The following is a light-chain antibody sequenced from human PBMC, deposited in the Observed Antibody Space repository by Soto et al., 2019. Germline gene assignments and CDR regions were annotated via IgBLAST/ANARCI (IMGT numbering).Light chain of an antibody. CDR1: SSDVGGYNY. CDR3: CSYAGSYTSG. J-gene: IGLJ2*01. Sequence: QSALTQPRSVSGSPGQSVTISCTGTSSDVGGYNYVSWYQQHPGKAPKLMIYDVSKRPSGVPDCFSGSKSGNTASLTISGLQAEDEADYYCCSYAGSYTSGFGGGTKLTVL. V-gene: IGLV2-11*01. CDR2: DVS.